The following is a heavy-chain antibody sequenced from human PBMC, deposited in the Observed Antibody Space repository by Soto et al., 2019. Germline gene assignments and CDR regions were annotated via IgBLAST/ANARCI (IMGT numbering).Heavy chain of an antibody. J-gene: IGHJ4*02. Sequence: SHSLSPTHNCFGSPIPNCCNSWSWIRQPPGKGLEWIGYIYNSGNTYYNPSLKSRVTISIDRSKNQFSLNLNSVTAADTAVYYCVRGRAGGTFNFWGQG. CDR3: VRGRAGGTFNF. CDR1: GSPIPNCCNS. CDR2: IYNSGNT. D-gene: IGHD6-13*01. V-gene: IGHV4-30-2*01.